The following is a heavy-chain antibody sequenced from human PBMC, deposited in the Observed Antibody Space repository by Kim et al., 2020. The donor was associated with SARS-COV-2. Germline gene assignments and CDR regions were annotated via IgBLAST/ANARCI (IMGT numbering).Heavy chain of an antibody. CDR3: ARRYSSSSRGDFDY. J-gene: IGHJ4*02. Sequence: ADSVKGRFTISRDKSKNTLYLQMNSLRAEDTAVYYCARRYSSSSRGDFDYWGQGTLVTVSS. D-gene: IGHD6-6*01. V-gene: IGHV3-53*01.